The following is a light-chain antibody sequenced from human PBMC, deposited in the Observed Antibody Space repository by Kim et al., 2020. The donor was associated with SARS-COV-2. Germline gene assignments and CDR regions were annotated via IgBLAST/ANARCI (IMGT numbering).Light chain of an antibody. V-gene: IGLV3-19*01. Sequence: VALGKTARTTCQGDGIGSYYASCDQQRPRQAPVLVIYGKNNPPSGLPDRFSGSSSENTASFTITGAQAEEEADYYCNSRNSTGNPLFGGGTQLTVL. CDR2: GKN. CDR1: GIGSYY. CDR3: NSRNSTGNPL. J-gene: IGLJ2*01.